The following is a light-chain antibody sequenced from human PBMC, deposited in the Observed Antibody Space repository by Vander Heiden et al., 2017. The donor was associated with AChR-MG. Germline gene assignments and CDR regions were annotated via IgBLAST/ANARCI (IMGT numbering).Light chain of an antibody. J-gene: IGKJ4*01. Sequence: EIVLTQSPGTLSLSPGERATLSCRASQSVSSNYLAWYQQKPGQAPRHLIYGASSRATGIPDRFSGSGSGTDFTLTISRLEPEDFAVYYCQQYGSSPRTFGGGTKVEIK. CDR1: QSVSSNY. V-gene: IGKV3-20*01. CDR2: GAS. CDR3: QQYGSSPRT.